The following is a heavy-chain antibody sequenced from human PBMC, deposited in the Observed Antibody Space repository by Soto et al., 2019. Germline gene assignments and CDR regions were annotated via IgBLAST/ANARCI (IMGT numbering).Heavy chain of an antibody. J-gene: IGHJ6*02. V-gene: IGHV3-33*01. CDR3: AGDLVGASDSCGLDV. CDR1: GFTFSNYG. D-gene: IGHD1-26*01. CDR2: IWHDGNNK. Sequence: QVHLVESGGGVVQPGRSLRLSCAASGFTFSNYGMHWVRQAPGKGLEWVAIIWHDGNNKYYADSVRGRFIISRDNSKKRQYLQMNSVRAEDTAVYYCAGDLVGASDSCGLDVWGQGTPVTVSS.